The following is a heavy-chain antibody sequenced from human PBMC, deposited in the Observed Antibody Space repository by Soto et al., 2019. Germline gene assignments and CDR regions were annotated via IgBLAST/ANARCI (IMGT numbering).Heavy chain of an antibody. CDR2: INPSGGDT. CDR1: GYTFTNYY. J-gene: IGHJ4*02. Sequence: QVQLVQSGADVRKPGASVKVSCKASGYTFTNYYMHWVRQAPGQGLEWMGVINPSGGDTGIAQKFQGRVTVTRDTSTSTVYMEVSSLRSEDTAVYYCARDIEQGVPTWSVPDYWGQGTLVTVSS. V-gene: IGHV1-46*03. D-gene: IGHD2-8*02. CDR3: ARDIEQGVPTWSVPDY.